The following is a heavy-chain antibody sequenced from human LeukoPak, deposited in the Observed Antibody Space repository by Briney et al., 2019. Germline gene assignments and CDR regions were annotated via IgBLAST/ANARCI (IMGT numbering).Heavy chain of an antibody. CDR1: GGSISSGGYS. J-gene: IGHJ3*02. CDR2: IYHSGST. Sequence: SQTLSLTCAVSGGSISSGGYSWSWIRQPPGTGLEWIGYIYHSGSTYYNPSLKSRVTISVDRSKNQFSLKLSSVTAADTAVYYCARAETIFGVVDAFDIWGQGTMVTVSS. CDR3: ARAETIFGVVDAFDI. V-gene: IGHV4-30-2*01. D-gene: IGHD3-3*01.